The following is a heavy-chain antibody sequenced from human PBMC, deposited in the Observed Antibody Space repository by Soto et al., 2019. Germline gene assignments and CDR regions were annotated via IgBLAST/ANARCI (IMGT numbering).Heavy chain of an antibody. CDR1: GGSFSGYY. CDR2: INHSGST. D-gene: IGHD5-12*01. V-gene: IGHV4-34*01. Sequence: SETLSLTCAVYGGSFSGYYWSWIRQPPGKGLEWIGEINHSGSTNYNPSLKSRVTISVDTSKNQFSLKLSSVTAADTAVYYCARGRWVGYGGGYYYYYMDVWGKGTTVTVSS. J-gene: IGHJ6*03. CDR3: ARGRWVGYGGGYYYYYMDV.